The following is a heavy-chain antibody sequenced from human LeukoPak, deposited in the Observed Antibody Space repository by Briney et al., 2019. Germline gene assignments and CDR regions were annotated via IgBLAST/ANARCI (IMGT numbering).Heavy chain of an antibody. D-gene: IGHD6-13*01. J-gene: IGHJ4*02. CDR2: INHSGGT. V-gene: IGHV4-34*01. Sequence: SETLSLTCAVYGGSFSGYYWSWIRQPPGKGLEWIGEINHSGGTNYNPSLKSRVTISVDTSKNQFSLKLSSVTAADTAVYYCARRYSSSWYRTFDYWGQGTLVTVSS. CDR3: ARRYSSSWYRTFDY. CDR1: GGSFSGYY.